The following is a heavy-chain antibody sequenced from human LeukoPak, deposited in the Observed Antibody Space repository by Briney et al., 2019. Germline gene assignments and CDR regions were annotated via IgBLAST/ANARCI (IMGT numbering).Heavy chain of an antibody. CDR1: GFTFSSYS. D-gene: IGHD5-18*01. Sequence: GGSLRLSCAASGFTFSSYSMNWVRQAPGKGLEWVSSISSSSSYIYYADSVKGRFTISRDNAKNSLYLQMNSLRAEDTAVYYCAREGVDTAMVSPFYYWGQGTLVTVSS. CDR3: AREGVDTAMVSPFYY. J-gene: IGHJ4*02. V-gene: IGHV3-21*01. CDR2: ISSSSSYI.